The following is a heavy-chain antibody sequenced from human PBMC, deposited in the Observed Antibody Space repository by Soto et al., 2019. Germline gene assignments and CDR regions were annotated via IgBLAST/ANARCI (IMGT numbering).Heavy chain of an antibody. Sequence: QVQLVQSGAEVKKPGSSVKVSCKASGGTFNSYYMSWVRQAPGQGLEWMGGIIPVLRTASYAQKFQGRVTITADESTSTAYMEVSSLRFDDTAVYYCASLVTAAGTIGAYDIWGQGTMVTVSS. J-gene: IGHJ3*02. V-gene: IGHV1-69*01. CDR2: IIPVLRTA. CDR3: ASLVTAAGTIGAYDI. CDR1: GGTFNSYY. D-gene: IGHD6-13*01.